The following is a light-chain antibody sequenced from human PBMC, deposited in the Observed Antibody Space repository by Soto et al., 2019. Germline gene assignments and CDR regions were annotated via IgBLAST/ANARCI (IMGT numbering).Light chain of an antibody. CDR1: QSISSY. CDR2: AAS. J-gene: IGKJ5*01. CDR3: QQSYGTPPIT. V-gene: IGKV1-39*01. Sequence: DIQMTQSPSTMSGSVEDRVTVTCRASQSISSYLNWYQQKPGKAPKLXIYAASSLQSGVPSRFSGSGSGTDFTLTISSLQPEDFATYYCQQSYGTPPITLGQGTRLEI.